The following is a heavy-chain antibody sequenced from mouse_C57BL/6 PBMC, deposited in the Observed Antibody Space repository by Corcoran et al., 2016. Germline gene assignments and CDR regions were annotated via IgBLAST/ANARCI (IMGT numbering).Heavy chain of an antibody. CDR3: ARPITTVVPNWYFDV. CDR2: INTYSGVP. V-gene: IGHV9-3*01. CDR1: GYTFTTYG. J-gene: IGHJ1*03. D-gene: IGHD1-1*01. Sequence: QIQLVQSGPELKKPGETVKISCKASGYTFTTYGMSWVKQAPGKGLKWMGWINTYSGVPTYADDFKGRFAFSLETSASTAYLQINNLKNEDTATYFCARPITTVVPNWYFDVWGTGTTVTVSS.